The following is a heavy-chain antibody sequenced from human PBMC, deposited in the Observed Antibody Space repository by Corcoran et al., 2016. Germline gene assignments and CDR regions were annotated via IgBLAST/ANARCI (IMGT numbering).Heavy chain of an antibody. CDR3: ARAPPVVWANWFDP. V-gene: IGHV6-1*01. D-gene: IGHD3-16*01. J-gene: IGHJ5*02. CDR1: GDSVSSSSAA. Sequence: QVQLQQSGPGLVKPSQTLSLTCVISGDSVSSSSAAWNWIRQSPSRGLEWLGRTYYRSKWFSDYAVSVESRLTINADTSKNQFSLHLNSVTPEDTAVYYCARAPPVVWANWFDPWGQGTPVTVSS. CDR2: TYYRSKWFS.